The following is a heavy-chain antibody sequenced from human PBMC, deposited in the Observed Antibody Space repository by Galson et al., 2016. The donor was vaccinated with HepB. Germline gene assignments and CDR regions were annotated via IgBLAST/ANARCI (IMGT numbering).Heavy chain of an antibody. CDR1: GFTFSSYA. V-gene: IGHV3-23*01. CDR2: ISGSGGST. CDR3: AKAQGWLRLNFWCYFDY. Sequence: SLRLSCAASGFTFSSYAMSWVRQAPGKGLEWVSAISGSGGSTYYADSVKGRFTISRDNSKNTLYLQMNSLRAEDTAVYYCAKAQGWLRLNFWCYFDYWGQGALVTVSS. J-gene: IGHJ4*02. D-gene: IGHD5-12*01.